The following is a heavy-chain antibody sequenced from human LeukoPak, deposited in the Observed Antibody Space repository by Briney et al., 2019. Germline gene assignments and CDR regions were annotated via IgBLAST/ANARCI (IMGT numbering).Heavy chain of an antibody. CDR1: GFTFSGYW. J-gene: IGHJ4*02. V-gene: IGHV3-7*01. Sequence: PGGSLRLSCAASGFTFSGYWMSWVRQTPGKGLEWVANIIQDGSEKSYVDSVKGRFTISRDNAKNSLYLQMNSLRAEDTAVYYCARDPYRDYWGQGTLVTVSS. CDR2: IIQDGSEK. D-gene: IGHD3-16*01. CDR3: ARDPYRDY.